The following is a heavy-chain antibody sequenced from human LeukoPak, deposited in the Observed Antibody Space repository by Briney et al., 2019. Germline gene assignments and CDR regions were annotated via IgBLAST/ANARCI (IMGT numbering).Heavy chain of an antibody. J-gene: IGHJ6*03. Sequence: GGSLRLSCAAPGFTFSSYGMSWVRQAPGKGLEWVSAISGSGGSTYYADSVKGRFTISRDNSKNTLYLQMNSLRAEDTAVYYCAKDPLAGMVRGVIILGYMDVWGKGTTVTVSS. V-gene: IGHV3-23*01. CDR3: AKDPLAGMVRGVIILGYMDV. CDR2: ISGSGGST. CDR1: GFTFSSYG. D-gene: IGHD3-10*01.